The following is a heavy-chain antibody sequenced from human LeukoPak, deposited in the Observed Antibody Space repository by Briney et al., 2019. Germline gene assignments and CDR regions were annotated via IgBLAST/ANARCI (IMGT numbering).Heavy chain of an antibody. Sequence: ASVKVSCKASGYTFTSYGISWVRQAPGQGLEWMGWISAYNGNTNYAQKLQGRVTMTIDTSTSTAYMELRSLRSDDTAVYYCARPGGYDILTGYPYYFDYWGQGTLVTVSS. CDR1: GYTFTSYG. CDR2: ISAYNGNT. J-gene: IGHJ4*02. D-gene: IGHD3-9*01. V-gene: IGHV1-18*01. CDR3: ARPGGYDILTGYPYYFDY.